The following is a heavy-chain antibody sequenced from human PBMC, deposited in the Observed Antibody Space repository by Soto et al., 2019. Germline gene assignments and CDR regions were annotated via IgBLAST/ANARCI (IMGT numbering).Heavy chain of an antibody. CDR1: GGTFSSYA. CDR2: IIPIFGTA. V-gene: IGHV1-69*06. CDR3: ARERAPGYCSSTSCPNGWFDP. D-gene: IGHD2-2*01. J-gene: IGHJ5*02. Sequence: SVKVSCKASGGTFSSYAISWVRQAPGQGLEWMGGIIPIFGTANYAQKFQGRVAITADKSTSTAYMELSSLRSEDTAVYYCARERAPGYCSSTSCPNGWFDPWGQGTLVTVSS.